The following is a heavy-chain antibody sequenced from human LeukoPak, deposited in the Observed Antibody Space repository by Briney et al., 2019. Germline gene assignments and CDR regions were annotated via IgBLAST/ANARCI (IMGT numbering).Heavy chain of an antibody. CDR3: ARGRSSSWYNWFDP. CDR1: GGSISSYY. Sequence: PSETLSLTCSVSGGSISSYYWSWIRQPAGKGLEWIGRIYTSGSTDYNPSLKSRVTMSVDTSKNQFSLKLSSVTAADTAVYYCARGRSSSWYNWFDPWGQGTLVTVSS. D-gene: IGHD6-13*01. CDR2: IYTSGST. V-gene: IGHV4-4*07. J-gene: IGHJ5*02.